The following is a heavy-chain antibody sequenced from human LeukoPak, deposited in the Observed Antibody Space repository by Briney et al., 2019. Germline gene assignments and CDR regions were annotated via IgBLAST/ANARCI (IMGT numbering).Heavy chain of an antibody. Sequence: GASLTLSCAASGFTFSRYAMSWLRQAPGKGLEWVSTISGSGGYTYSADSVKGRFTISRDNSKNTLYLQMHSLRAEDTAVYYCAKEGEMATTAAYFDYWGQGALVTVSS. CDR3: AKEGEMATTAAYFDY. V-gene: IGHV3-23*01. J-gene: IGHJ4*02. D-gene: IGHD5-24*01. CDR2: ISGSGGYT. CDR1: GFTFSRYA.